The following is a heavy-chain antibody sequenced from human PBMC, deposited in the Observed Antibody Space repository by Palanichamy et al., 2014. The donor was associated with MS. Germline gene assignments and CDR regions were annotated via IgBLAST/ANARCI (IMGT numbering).Heavy chain of an antibody. D-gene: IGHD2-15*01. J-gene: IGHJ4*02. Sequence: EVQLVEPGGGLVQPGGSLRLSCAASGFTVSSSYMSWVRQAPGKGLEWVSVIYSGGLTYYADSVKGRFTISRDSSKNMLFVQMNSLSAEDTAVYYCARGGCTDARCYYFDYWGQGTLVTVSS. V-gene: IGHV3-66*01. CDR1: GFTVSSSY. CDR2: IYSGGLT. CDR3: ARGGCTDARCYYFDY.